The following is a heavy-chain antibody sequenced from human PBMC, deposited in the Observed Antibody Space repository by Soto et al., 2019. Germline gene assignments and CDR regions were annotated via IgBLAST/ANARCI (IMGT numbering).Heavy chain of an antibody. CDR1: GFTFSSYA. Sequence: GGSLRLSCAASGFTFSSYAMHWVRQAPGKGLEWVAVISYDGSNKYYADSVKGRFTISRDNSKHTLYLQMNSLRAEDTAVYYCARDRIAEDRSGYFDYWGQGTLVTVS. CDR2: ISYDGSNK. V-gene: IGHV3-30-3*01. J-gene: IGHJ4*02. CDR3: ARDRIAEDRSGYFDY. D-gene: IGHD3-22*01.